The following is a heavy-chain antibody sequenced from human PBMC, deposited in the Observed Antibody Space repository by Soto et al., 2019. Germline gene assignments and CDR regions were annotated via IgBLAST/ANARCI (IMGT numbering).Heavy chain of an antibody. CDR3: ASIVGFIL. CDR2: ISYDGSNK. V-gene: IGHV3-30-3*01. D-gene: IGHD1-26*01. Sequence: QVQLVESGGGVVQPGRSLRLSCAASGFTFSSYAMHWVRQAPGKGLEWVAVISYDGSNKYYADSVKGRFTISRDNSKNTLYLQMNSLRAEDTAVYSCASIVGFILWGLGTLVTVSS. J-gene: IGHJ4*02. CDR1: GFTFSSYA.